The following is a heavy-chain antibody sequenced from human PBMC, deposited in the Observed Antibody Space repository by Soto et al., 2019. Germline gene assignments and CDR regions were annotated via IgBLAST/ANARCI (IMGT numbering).Heavy chain of an antibody. CDR3: AREEIIFGGAIGSYVYP. Sequence: GASVKVSCKASGYTFTSYGISWVRQAPGQGLEWMGWISAYNGNTNYAQKLQGRVTMTTDTSTSTAYMELRSLRSDDMAVYYCAREEIIFGGAIGSYVYPLGQGDLVTVSS. J-gene: IGHJ5*02. CDR1: GYTFTSYG. V-gene: IGHV1-18*03. D-gene: IGHD3-16*02. CDR2: ISAYNGNT.